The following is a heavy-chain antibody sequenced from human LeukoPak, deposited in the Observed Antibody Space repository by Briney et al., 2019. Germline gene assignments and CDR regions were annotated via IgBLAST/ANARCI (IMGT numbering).Heavy chain of an antibody. V-gene: IGHV3-23*01. CDR1: GFTFSIYA. CDR2: ISSGGGST. CDR3: PCYFDY. Sequence: GGSLRLSCAASGFTFSIYAMNWVRQAPGEGLEWVSAISSGGGSTYYADSVKGRFTISRDNSKDTLSLQMNSLRAEDTAVYSPPCYFDYWGQGTLVTVSS. J-gene: IGHJ4*02.